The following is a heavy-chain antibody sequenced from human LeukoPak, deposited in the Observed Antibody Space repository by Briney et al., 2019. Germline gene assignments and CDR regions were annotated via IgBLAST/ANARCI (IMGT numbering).Heavy chain of an antibody. CDR1: GFTFSSYS. J-gene: IGHJ4*02. V-gene: IGHV3-48*01. CDR2: ISSSSTI. Sequence: GGSLRLSCAASGFTFSSYSMNWVRQAPGKGLEWVSYISSSSTIYYADSVKGRFTISRDNAKNSLYLQMNSLRAEDTAVYYCARAQGSGYHFDYWGQGTLVTVSS. CDR3: ARAQGSGYHFDY. D-gene: IGHD3-22*01.